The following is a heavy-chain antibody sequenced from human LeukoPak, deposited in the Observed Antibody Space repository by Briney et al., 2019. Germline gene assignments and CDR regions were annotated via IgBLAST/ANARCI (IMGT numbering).Heavy chain of an antibody. V-gene: IGHV4-59*11. CDR3: ARDLVTVTKGVDI. CDR1: DDSFSSHY. J-gene: IGHJ3*02. D-gene: IGHD4-17*01. CDR2: ISYIGST. Sequence: SETLSLTCAVSDDSFSSHYWTWIRPPPGKGLEWIGYISYIGSTNYNPSLKSRVTTSIDTSRNQFSLRLSSVTAADTAVYYCARDLVTVTKGVDIWGQGTMVSVSS.